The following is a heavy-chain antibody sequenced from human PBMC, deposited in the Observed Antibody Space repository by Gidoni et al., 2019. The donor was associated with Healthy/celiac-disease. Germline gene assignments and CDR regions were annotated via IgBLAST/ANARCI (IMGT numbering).Heavy chain of an antibody. CDR3: ARGGVDGIDY. Sequence: QAQLVQSGAEVKKPGASVKVSCKASGYTFTGYYMHWVRQAPGQGLEWMGWINPSSGGTNYAQKFHGRVTMTRDTSISTAYMELGRLRSDDTAVYYCARGGVDGIDYWGQGTLVTVSS. CDR2: INPSSGGT. J-gene: IGHJ4*02. D-gene: IGHD2-15*01. V-gene: IGHV1-2*02. CDR1: GYTFTGYY.